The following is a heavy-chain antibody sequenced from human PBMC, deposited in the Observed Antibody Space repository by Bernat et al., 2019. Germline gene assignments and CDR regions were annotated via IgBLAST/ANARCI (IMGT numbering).Heavy chain of an antibody. CDR3: ASPSPIVVVPAAMLTICGS. V-gene: IGHV3-30*01. Sequence: QVQLVESGGGVVQPGRSLRLSCAASGFTFSSYAMHWVRQAPGKGLEWVAVISYDGSNKYYADSVKGRFTISRDNSKNTLFLQMNSLRAEDTAVYYCASPSPIVVVPAAMLTICGSWGQGTRVTVSS. CDR1: GFTFSSYA. CDR2: ISYDGSNK. D-gene: IGHD2-2*01. J-gene: IGHJ5*02.